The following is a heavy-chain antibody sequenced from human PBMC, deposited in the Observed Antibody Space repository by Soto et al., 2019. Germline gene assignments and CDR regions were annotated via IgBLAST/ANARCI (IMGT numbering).Heavy chain of an antibody. CDR2: ISSRSDI. J-gene: IGHJ6*02. D-gene: IGHD2-2*02. CDR1: GFTFSTYS. V-gene: IGHV3-21*01. CDR3: AREYTAWPLAYGLDV. Sequence: GGSLSLSCVGSGFTFSTYSINWVRQAPGKGLEWVSSISSRSDIYYADSVKGRFTISRDNAKNSVSLQMNSLRAEDTAVYYCAREYTAWPLAYGLDVWGQGTTVTVSS.